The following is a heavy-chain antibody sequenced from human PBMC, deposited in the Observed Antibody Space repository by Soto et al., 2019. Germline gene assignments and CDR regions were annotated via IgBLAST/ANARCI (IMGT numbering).Heavy chain of an antibody. CDR1: GGTFSSYA. V-gene: IGHV1-69*01. D-gene: IGHD1-26*01. CDR2: IIPIFGTA. Sequence: QVQLVQSGAEVKKPGSSVKVSCKASGGTFSSYAISWVRQAPGQGLEWMGGIIPIFGTANYAQKFQGRVTITADESTSTAYMELSSLRSEDTAVYYCARDLVASYVSKYYYYGMDVWGQGTTVTVSS. J-gene: IGHJ6*02. CDR3: ARDLVASYVSKYYYYGMDV.